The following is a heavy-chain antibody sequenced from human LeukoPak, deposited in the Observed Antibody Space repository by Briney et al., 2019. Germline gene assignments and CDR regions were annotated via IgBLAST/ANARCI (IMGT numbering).Heavy chain of an antibody. Sequence: ASVNVSCKASVYTFTGYYMHWVRQAPGQGLEWMGWINPNSGGTNYAQKFQGRVTMTRDTSISTAYMELSRLRSDDTAVYYCARDKGVGAYFDYWGQGTLVTVSS. D-gene: IGHD1-26*01. V-gene: IGHV1-2*02. CDR1: VYTFTGYY. J-gene: IGHJ4*02. CDR3: ARDKGVGAYFDY. CDR2: INPNSGGT.